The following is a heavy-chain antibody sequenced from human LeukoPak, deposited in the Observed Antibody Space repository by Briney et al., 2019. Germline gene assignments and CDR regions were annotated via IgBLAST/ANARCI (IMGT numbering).Heavy chain of an antibody. Sequence: PGGSLRLSCAASGFTFKSYVMSWVRQAPGKGLECVSAISGSGGNTYYAHSVRGRITLSRDNSKNTLYLQMNSLKVEDTAVYYCARDFLDYRDYVAYFVSWGQGNLVTVSS. CDR1: GFTFKSYV. V-gene: IGHV3-23*01. J-gene: IGHJ4*02. CDR3: ARDFLDYRDYVAYFVS. CDR2: ISGSGGNT. D-gene: IGHD4-17*01.